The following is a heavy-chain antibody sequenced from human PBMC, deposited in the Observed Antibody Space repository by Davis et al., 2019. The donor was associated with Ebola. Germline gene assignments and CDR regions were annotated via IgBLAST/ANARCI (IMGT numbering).Heavy chain of an antibody. V-gene: IGHV3-23*01. D-gene: IGHD6-13*01. CDR3: AKWSRAAADY. Sequence: GESLKISCAASGFTFSSYAMSWVRQAPGKGLEWVSAISGSGGSTYYADSVKGRFTISRDNSKNTLYLQMNSLRAEDTAVYYCAKWSRAAADYWGQGTLVTVSS. CDR1: GFTFSSYA. J-gene: IGHJ4*02. CDR2: ISGSGGST.